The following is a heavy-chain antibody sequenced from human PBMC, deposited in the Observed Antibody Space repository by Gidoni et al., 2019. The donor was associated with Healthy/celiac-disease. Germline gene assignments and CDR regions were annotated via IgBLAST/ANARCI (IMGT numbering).Heavy chain of an antibody. Sequence: ISRDNSKNTLYLQMNSLRAEDTAVYYCAKANPMATKSPPIDYWGQGTLVTVSS. CDR3: AKANPMATKSPPIDY. D-gene: IGHD5-12*01. J-gene: IGHJ4*02. V-gene: IGHV3-23*01.